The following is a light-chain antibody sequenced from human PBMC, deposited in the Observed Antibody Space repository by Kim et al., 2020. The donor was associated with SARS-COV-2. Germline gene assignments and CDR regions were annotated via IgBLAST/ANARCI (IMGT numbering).Light chain of an antibody. CDR1: QSVGSNY. V-gene: IGKV3-20*01. CDR3: QQYGSSPYS. Sequence: LSPGDRATLSCRASQSVGSNYLAWYQQKPGQAPRLLNYGATNRATGIPDTFSGSGSGTDFTLTISRLEPEDFAAYYCQQYGSSPYSFGQGTKLEI. CDR2: GAT. J-gene: IGKJ2*03.